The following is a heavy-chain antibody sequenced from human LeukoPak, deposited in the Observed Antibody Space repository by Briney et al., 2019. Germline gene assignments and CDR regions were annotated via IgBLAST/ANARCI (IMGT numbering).Heavy chain of an antibody. Sequence: SETLSLTCSVSGYSISSGYYWGWIRQPPGKGLEWIGSIYHSGSTYYNPSLKSRVTISVDTSKNQFSLELSSVTAADTAVYYCAGEVGYYYYMDVWGKGTTVTVSS. V-gene: IGHV4-38-2*02. CDR1: GYSISSGYY. CDR3: AGEVGYYYYMDV. J-gene: IGHJ6*03. D-gene: IGHD2-2*01. CDR2: IYHSGST.